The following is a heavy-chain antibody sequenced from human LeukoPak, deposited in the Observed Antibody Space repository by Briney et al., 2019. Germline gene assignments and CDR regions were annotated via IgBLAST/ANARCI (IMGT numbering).Heavy chain of an antibody. CDR1: GFTVSSNY. D-gene: IGHD3-22*01. J-gene: IGHJ4*02. Sequence: GGSLRLSCAASGFTVSSNYMSWVRQAPGKGREWVSAIYSGGSTYYADSVTGRLTISRDNSKNTLYLQMNSLRAEDTAVYYCARGLYYFDTSGYLYYWGQGTLVTVSS. CDR2: IYSGGST. V-gene: IGHV3-53*01. CDR3: ARGLYYFDTSGYLYY.